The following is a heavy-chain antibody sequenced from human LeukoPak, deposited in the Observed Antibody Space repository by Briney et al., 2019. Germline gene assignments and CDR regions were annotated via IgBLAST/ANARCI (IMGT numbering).Heavy chain of an antibody. D-gene: IGHD3-22*01. CDR1: GYTFTSYG. J-gene: IGHJ4*02. V-gene: IGHV1-18*01. Sequence: ASVKASCKASGYTFTSYGISWVRQAPGQGLEWMGWISAYNGNTNYAQKLQGRVTMTTDTSTSTAYMELRSLRSDDTAVYYCARDGAIFDSSGYYFLWWGQGTLVTVSS. CDR2: ISAYNGNT. CDR3: ARDGAIFDSSGYYFLW.